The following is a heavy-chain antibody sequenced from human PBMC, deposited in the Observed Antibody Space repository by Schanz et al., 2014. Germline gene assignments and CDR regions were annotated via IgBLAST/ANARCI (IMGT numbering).Heavy chain of an antibody. V-gene: IGHV1-2*06. CDR2: ISPSSGGT. J-gene: IGHJ5*02. Sequence: QVQVIQSGPEVKKPGASVKVSCKASGYTFTNHYLHWVRQAPGQGLEWMGRISPSSGGTNYAQNFQGRVTMTKDTSINTVYMELSTLTSDDTAVYYCARESESRTRLFDPWGQGTLVTVSS. CDR1: GYTFTNHY. CDR3: ARESESRTRLFDP. D-gene: IGHD3-3*01.